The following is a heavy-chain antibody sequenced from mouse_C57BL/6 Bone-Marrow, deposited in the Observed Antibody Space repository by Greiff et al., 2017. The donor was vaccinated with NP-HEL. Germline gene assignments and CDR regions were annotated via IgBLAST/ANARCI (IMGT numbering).Heavy chain of an antibody. D-gene: IGHD1-1*01. CDR3: ANLYYGSSYGFAY. CDR2: ISNGGGST. J-gene: IGHJ3*01. Sequence: EVQGVESGGGLVQPGGSLKLSCAASGFTFSDYYMYWVRQTPEKRLEWVAYISNGGGSTYYPYTVKGRCTISRDNAKNTLYLQMSRLKSEDTAMYYCANLYYGSSYGFAYWGQGTLVTVSA. CDR1: GFTFSDYY. V-gene: IGHV5-12*01.